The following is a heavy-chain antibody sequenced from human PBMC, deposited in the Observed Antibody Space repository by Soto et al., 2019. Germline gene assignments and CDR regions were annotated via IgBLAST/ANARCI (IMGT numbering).Heavy chain of an antibody. J-gene: IGHJ4*02. CDR2: IYYSGST. CDR1: GGSISSGDYY. V-gene: IGHV4-30-4*01. CDR3: AINVLRFLEWFPDYFDY. Sequence: PSETLSLTCTVSGGSISSGDYYWSWIRQPPGKGLEWIECIYYSGSTYYNPSLKSRVTISVDTSKNQFPLKLSSVTAADTAVYYCAINVLRFLEWFPDYFDYWGQGTLVTVSS. D-gene: IGHD3-3*01.